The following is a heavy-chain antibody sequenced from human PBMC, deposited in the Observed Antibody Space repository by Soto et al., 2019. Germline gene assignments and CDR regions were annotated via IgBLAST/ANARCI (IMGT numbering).Heavy chain of an antibody. V-gene: IGHV1-69*02. J-gene: IGHJ6*02. CDR1: GGTFSSYT. CDR3: ARQSALRGYSGYGRNYYYYGMDV. Sequence: SVKVSCKASGGTFSSYTISWVRQAPGQGLEWMGRIIPILGIANYAQKFQGRVTITADKSTSTAYMELSSLRSEGTAVYYCARQSALRGYSGYGRNYYYYGMDVWGQGTMVTVSS. CDR2: IIPILGIA. D-gene: IGHD5-12*01.